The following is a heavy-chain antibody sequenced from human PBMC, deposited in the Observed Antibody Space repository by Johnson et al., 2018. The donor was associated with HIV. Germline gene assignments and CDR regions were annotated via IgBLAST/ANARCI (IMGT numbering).Heavy chain of an antibody. CDR1: GFTFISYW. D-gene: IGHD3-10*01. CDR2: INFDGTST. CDR3: TTTPTMVRGVDV. J-gene: IGHJ3*01. V-gene: IGHV3-74*02. Sequence: VQLVESGGGVVQPGRSLRLSCAASGFTFISYWMHWVRQAPGKGLMWVSRINFDGTSTTYADSVKGRFSVSRENVKDTLYLQMNNLRAEDTAVYYCTTTPTMVRGVDVWGQGTMVTVSS.